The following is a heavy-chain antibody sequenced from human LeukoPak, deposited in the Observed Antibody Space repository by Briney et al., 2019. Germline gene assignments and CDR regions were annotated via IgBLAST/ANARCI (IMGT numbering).Heavy chain of an antibody. V-gene: IGHV3-15*01. Sequence: GGSLRLSCAASGFTFSNAWMSWVRQAPGKGLEWVGRIKSKTDGWTTDYAAPVKGRFTISRDDSKNTLYLQMNSLKTEDTAVYYCTTDRSGWYDYWGQGTLVTVSS. CDR2: IKSKTDGWTT. J-gene: IGHJ4*02. D-gene: IGHD6-19*01. CDR3: TTDRSGWYDY. CDR1: GFTFSNAW.